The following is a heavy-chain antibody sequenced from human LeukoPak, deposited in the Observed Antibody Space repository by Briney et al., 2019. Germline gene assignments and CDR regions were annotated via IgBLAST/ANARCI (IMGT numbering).Heavy chain of an antibody. D-gene: IGHD2-2*03. CDR1: GYSFTIYY. CDR3: ASGYCSSISCYRTSDY. CDR2: INPDTGGT. J-gene: IGHJ4*02. V-gene: IGHV1-2*02. Sequence: ASVISCKASGYSFTIYYLHWLRQAPGQGLEWMGWINPDTGGTYYAQKFKGRVTISRDTSINTAYMEVSRLTSDDTAVHYCASGYCSSISCYRTSDYWGQGTLVTVSS.